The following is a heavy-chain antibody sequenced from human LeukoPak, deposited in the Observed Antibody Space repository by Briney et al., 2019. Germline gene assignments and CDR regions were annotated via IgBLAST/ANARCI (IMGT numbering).Heavy chain of an antibody. D-gene: IGHD3-10*01. CDR3: ARDDEYYYGSGSSNYFDY. Sequence: ASVKVSCKASGYTFTNYYMHWVRQAPGQGLEWMGWISAYNGNTNYAQKLQGRVTMTTDTSTSTAYMELRSLRSDDAAVYYCARDDEYYYGSGSSNYFDYWGQGTLVTVSS. CDR2: ISAYNGNT. V-gene: IGHV1-18*04. CDR1: GYTFTNYY. J-gene: IGHJ4*02.